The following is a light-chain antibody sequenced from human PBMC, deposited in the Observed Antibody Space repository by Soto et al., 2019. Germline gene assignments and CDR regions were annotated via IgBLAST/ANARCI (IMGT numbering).Light chain of an antibody. CDR3: SSYTTGNTRQIV. Sequence: QSALTQPASVSGSPGQSITISGTGTSSDVGGYNYVSWYQHHPGKAPKLIIYDVSNRPSGVSNRFSGSKSGNTASLTISGLQPEDEADYYCSSYTTGNTRQIVFGTRTKVTVL. J-gene: IGLJ1*01. CDR1: SSDVGGYNY. CDR2: DVS. V-gene: IGLV2-14*03.